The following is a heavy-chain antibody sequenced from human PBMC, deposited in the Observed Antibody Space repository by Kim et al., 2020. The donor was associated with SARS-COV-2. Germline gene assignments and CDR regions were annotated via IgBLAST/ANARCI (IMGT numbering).Heavy chain of an antibody. Sequence: SETLSLTCTVSGGSISSSSYYWGWIRQPPGKGLEWIGSIYYSGSTYYNPSLKSRVTISVDTSKNQFSLKLSSVTAADTAVYYCARSAARTSFDYWGQGTL. CDR1: GGSISSSSYY. CDR2: IYYSGST. D-gene: IGHD6-6*01. CDR3: ARSAARTSFDY. J-gene: IGHJ4*02. V-gene: IGHV4-39*01.